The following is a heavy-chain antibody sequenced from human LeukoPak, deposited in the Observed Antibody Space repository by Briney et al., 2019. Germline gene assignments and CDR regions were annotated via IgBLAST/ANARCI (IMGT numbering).Heavy chain of an antibody. V-gene: IGHV3-23*01. J-gene: IGHJ4*02. CDR3: AKDLDIVVVPAGMRNSNPGGY. D-gene: IGHD2-2*01. Sequence: GGSLRLSCAASGFTFSSDAMSWVRPAPGKGLEWVSAISGSGGSTYYADSVKGRFTISRDNSKNTLYLQMNSLRAGDTAVYYCAKDLDIVVVPAGMRNSNPGGYWGQGTLVTVSS. CDR2: ISGSGGST. CDR1: GFTFSSDA.